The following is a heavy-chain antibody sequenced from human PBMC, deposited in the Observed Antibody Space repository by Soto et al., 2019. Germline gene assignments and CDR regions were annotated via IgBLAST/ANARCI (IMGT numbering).Heavy chain of an antibody. D-gene: IGHD2-15*01. V-gene: IGHV1-69*08. CDR3: ARDWSGGSGYPYYCYGGMDV. CDR2: IIPILGIA. CDR1: GGTFSSYT. J-gene: IGHJ6*02. Sequence: QVQLVQSGAEVKKPGSSVKVSCKASGGTFSSYTISWVRQAPGQVLEWMGRIIPILGIANYAMKCQGRVKITTDKYTSTAYMELRSLRSEEKAVYYCARDWSGGSGYPYYCYGGMDVWGQGTTVTVSS.